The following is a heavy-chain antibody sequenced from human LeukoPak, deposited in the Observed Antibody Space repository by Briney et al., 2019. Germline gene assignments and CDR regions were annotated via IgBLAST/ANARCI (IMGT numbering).Heavy chain of an antibody. J-gene: IGHJ6*03. D-gene: IGHD3-3*01. CDR3: AKEGNNYDFWSWHYYYMDV. CDR1: GFTFSSYA. V-gene: IGHV3-23*01. CDR2: ISGSGGST. Sequence: GGSLRLSCAASGFTFSSYAMGWVRQAPGKGLEWVSAISGSGGSTYYADSVKGRVTIYRDNYKNTLCLQRNSLRAEDTAVYYCAKEGNNYDFWSWHYYYMDVWGKGTTVTVSS.